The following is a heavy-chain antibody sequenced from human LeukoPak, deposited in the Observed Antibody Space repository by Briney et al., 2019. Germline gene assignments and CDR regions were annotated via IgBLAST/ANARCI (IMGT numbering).Heavy chain of an antibody. D-gene: IGHD1-26*01. J-gene: IGHJ4*02. CDR3: TAHRGGSRLDY. CDR2: IRSKAYGGTT. V-gene: IGHV3-49*04. CDR1: GFTFVDYA. Sequence: GGSLRLSCTASGFTFVDYAMSWVRQAPGKGLEWVGFIRSKAYGGTTEYAASVKGRFTISREDSNSVAYVQMNSLKTEDTAVYYSTAHRGGSRLDYWGQGTLVTVSS.